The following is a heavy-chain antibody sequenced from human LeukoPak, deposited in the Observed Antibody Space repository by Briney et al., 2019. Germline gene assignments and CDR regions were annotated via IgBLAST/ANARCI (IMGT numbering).Heavy chain of an antibody. J-gene: IGHJ3*01. CDR3: AREDASNTDDAFDV. Sequence: SETLSLTCAVSGGSISSSNWWSWVRQPPGKGLEWIGEIYHSGSTNYNPSLKSRVTISVDKSKNQFSLKESSVTAADTAVYYCAREDASNTDDAFDVWGQGTMVTVSS. D-gene: IGHD4-11*01. CDR1: GGSISSSNW. CDR2: IYHSGST. V-gene: IGHV4-4*02.